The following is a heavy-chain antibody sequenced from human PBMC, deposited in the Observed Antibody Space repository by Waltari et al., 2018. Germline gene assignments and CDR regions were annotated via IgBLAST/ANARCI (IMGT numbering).Heavy chain of an antibody. J-gene: IGHJ3*02. D-gene: IGHD2-15*01. CDR2: ISWNSGSI. CDR3: AKDSVARTADAFDI. Sequence: EVQLVESGGGLVQPGRSLRLSCAASGFTFDDYAMHWVRQAPGKGLEWVSGISWNSGSIGYADSVKGRFTISRDNAKNSLYLQMNSLRAEDTALYYCAKDSVARTADAFDIWGQGTMVTVSS. CDR1: GFTFDDYA. V-gene: IGHV3-9*01.